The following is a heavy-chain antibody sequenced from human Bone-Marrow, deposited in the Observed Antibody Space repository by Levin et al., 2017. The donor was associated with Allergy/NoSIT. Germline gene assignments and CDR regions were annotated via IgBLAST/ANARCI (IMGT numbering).Heavy chain of an antibody. CDR3: ARAGGSGPIGHYYGMDV. J-gene: IGHJ6*02. V-gene: IGHV1-8*01. D-gene: IGHD3-10*01. CDR2: INPKLGTT. CDR1: GYSFASYE. Sequence: GASVKVSCKASGYSFASYEINWVRQVPGQGPEWLGWINPKLGTTGYAQNLQVRVTMTRNISINTAYLELSSLRFEDTALYYCARAGGSGPIGHYYGMDVWGQGTTVAVSS.